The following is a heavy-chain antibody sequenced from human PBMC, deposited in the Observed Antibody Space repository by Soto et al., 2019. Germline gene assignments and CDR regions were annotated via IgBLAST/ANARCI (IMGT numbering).Heavy chain of an antibody. CDR1: GGSFSGYY. Sequence: NPSETLSLTCAVYGGSFSGYYWSWIRQPPGKGLEWIGEINHSGSTNYNPPLKSRVTISVDTSKNQFSLKLSSVTAADTAVYYCARGLPGREKDSSSSSGFDYWGQGTLVTVYS. J-gene: IGHJ4*02. CDR2: INHSGST. CDR3: ARGLPGREKDSSSSSGFDY. D-gene: IGHD3-22*01. V-gene: IGHV4-34*01.